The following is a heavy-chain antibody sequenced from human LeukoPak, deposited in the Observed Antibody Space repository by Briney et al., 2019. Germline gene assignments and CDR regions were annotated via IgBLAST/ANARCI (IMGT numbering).Heavy chain of an antibody. V-gene: IGHV3-23*01. J-gene: IGHJ4*02. CDR1: GVTFSSYA. Sequence: GGTLRLSCAASGVTFSSYAMSWVRQAPGKGLEWVSAIRGSGGSTYYADSVKRRFTISRDNSKNTLYLQMNSVGAEDTAVYYCAKDPPLFDSSGYYFDYWGQGTLVTVS. CDR2: IRGSGGST. D-gene: IGHD3-22*01. CDR3: AKDPPLFDSSGYYFDY.